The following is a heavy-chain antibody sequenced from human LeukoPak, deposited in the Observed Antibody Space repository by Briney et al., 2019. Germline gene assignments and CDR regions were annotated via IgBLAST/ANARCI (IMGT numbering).Heavy chain of an antibody. D-gene: IGHD5-18*01. CDR1: GFTFSSYS. V-gene: IGHV3-48*01. CDR3: ARGGYSYGGADNWFDP. J-gene: IGHJ5*02. Sequence: GGSLRLSCAASGFTFSSYSMTWVRQAPGKGLEWVSFISSGSSTIYYADSVKGRFTISRDNAKNSLYLQMNSLRAEDTAVYYCARGGYSYGGADNWFDPWGQGTLVTVSS. CDR2: ISSGSSTI.